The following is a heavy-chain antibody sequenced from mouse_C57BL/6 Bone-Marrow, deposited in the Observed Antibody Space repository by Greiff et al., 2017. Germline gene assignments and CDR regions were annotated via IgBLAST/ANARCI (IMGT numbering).Heavy chain of an antibody. CDR1: GYSITSDY. V-gene: IGHV3-8*01. Sequence: VQLQQSGPGLAKPSQTLSLTCSVTGYSITSDYWNWIRKFPGNKLEYMGYISYSGSTYYNPSLKSRLSITRAPSKNQYYLQLKSVTTEDTATYYCARIYYYGSSPYFDYWGQGTTRTVSS. J-gene: IGHJ2*01. CDR3: ARIYYYGSSPYFDY. D-gene: IGHD1-1*01. CDR2: ISYSGST.